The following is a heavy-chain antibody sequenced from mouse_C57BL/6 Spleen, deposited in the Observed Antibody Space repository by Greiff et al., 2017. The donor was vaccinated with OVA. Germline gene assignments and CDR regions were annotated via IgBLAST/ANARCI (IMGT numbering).Heavy chain of an antibody. Sequence: EVHLVESGGDLVKPGGSLKLSCAASGFTFSSYGMSWVRQTPDKRLEWVATISSGGSYTYYPDSVKGRFTISRDNAKNTLYLQMSSLKSEDTAMYYCARHGLGRGDYFDYWGQGTTLTVSS. CDR1: GFTFSSYG. CDR2: ISSGGSYT. D-gene: IGHD4-1*01. V-gene: IGHV5-6*01. J-gene: IGHJ2*01. CDR3: ARHGLGRGDYFDY.